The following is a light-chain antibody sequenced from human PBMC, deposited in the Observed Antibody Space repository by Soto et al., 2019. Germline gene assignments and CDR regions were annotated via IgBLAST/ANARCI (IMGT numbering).Light chain of an antibody. Sequence: QSVLTQPLSASASPGQRVTISCSGGSSNIGSNTVAWYQHLPGTAPPRLIFTAGQRPSGVPGRFSGSKSGTSASLAISGLQSEDEGDYYCQSFDSRLSAPVFGGGTKLTVL. CDR2: TAG. J-gene: IGLJ2*01. V-gene: IGLV1-44*01. CDR3: QSFDSRLSAPV. CDR1: SSNIGSNT.